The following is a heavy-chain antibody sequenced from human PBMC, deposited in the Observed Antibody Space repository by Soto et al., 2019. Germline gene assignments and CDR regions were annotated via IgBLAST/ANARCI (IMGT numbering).Heavy chain of an antibody. D-gene: IGHD1-7*01. V-gene: IGHV6-1*01. Sequence: SQTLSLTFAITGDSVSSNSAAWNLIRQSPSRGLEWLGRTYYRSKWYNDYAVSVKSRITINPDTSKNQFSLQLNSVTHEDTAVYYCAAGTTSVAMDVWGQGTTVTVSS. CDR2: TYYRSKWYN. CDR3: AAGTTSVAMDV. J-gene: IGHJ6*02. CDR1: GDSVSSNSAA.